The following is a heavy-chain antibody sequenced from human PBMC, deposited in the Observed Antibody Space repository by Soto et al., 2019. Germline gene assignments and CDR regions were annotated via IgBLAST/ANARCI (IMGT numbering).Heavy chain of an antibody. CDR2: ISGDSANT. V-gene: IGHV3-23*01. J-gene: IGHJ4*02. CDR1: GFTFSSYG. D-gene: IGHD3-10*01. CDR3: AKAVYGSSSGYFDY. Sequence: EVQLLESGGGLVQPGGSLRLSCAASGFTFSSYGMSWVRQAPGKGLECVSSISGDSANTYYADSVKGRFTVSRDNSKNTRSLQMNSRIAEDTALYYCAKAVYGSSSGYFDYWGQGTLITVSS.